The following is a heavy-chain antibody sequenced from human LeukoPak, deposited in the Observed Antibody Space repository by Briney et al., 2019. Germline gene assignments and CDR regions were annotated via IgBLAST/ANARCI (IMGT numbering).Heavy chain of an antibody. CDR3: ARAPLSTDIVVVPAATSYYYYYMDV. J-gene: IGHJ6*03. CDR2: ISYDGSNK. V-gene: IGHV3-33*05. D-gene: IGHD2-2*01. Sequence: GGSLRLSCAASGFTFSSYGMHWVRQAPGKGLEWVAVISYDGSNKYYADSVKGRFTISRDNAKNSLYLQMNSPRAEDTAVYYCARAPLSTDIVVVPAATSYYYYYMDVWGKGTTVTVSS. CDR1: GFTFSSYG.